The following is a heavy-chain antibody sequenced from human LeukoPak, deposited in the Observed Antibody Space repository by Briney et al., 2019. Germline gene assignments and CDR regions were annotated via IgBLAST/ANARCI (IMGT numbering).Heavy chain of an antibody. CDR1: GGSFSDYY. CDR3: ARRDPMDD. CDR2: IYSSGRT. V-gene: IGHV4-4*08. Sequence: NPSETLSLTCAVYGGSFSDYYWSWIRQPPGKGLEWIGYIYSSGRTKYNPSLKGRVTMSVDVSKSQFSLNLSSVTAADTAVYYCARRDPMDDWGNGTTVTVSS. J-gene: IGHJ6*03.